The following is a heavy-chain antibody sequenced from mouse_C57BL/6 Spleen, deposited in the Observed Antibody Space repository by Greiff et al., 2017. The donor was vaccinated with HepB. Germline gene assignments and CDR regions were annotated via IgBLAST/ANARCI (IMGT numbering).Heavy chain of an antibody. D-gene: IGHD2-4*01. V-gene: IGHV5-4*01. CDR2: ISDGGSYT. CDR3: AREYDYAFDY. J-gene: IGHJ2*01. CDR1: GFTFSSYA. Sequence: EVKLMESGGGLVKPGGSLKLSCAASGFTFSSYAMSWVRQTPEKRLEWVATISDGGSYTYYPDNVKGRFTISRDNAKNNLYLQMSHLKSEDTAMYYCAREYDYAFDYWGQGTTLTVSS.